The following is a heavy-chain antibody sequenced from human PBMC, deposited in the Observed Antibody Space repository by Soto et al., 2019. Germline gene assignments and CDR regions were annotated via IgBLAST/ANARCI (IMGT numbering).Heavy chain of an antibody. Sequence: QVQLVESGGGLVKPGGSLRLSCAASGFTFSDYYMSWIRQAPGKGLEWVSYISSRDNTVYYADSVKGRFTISRDNAKNSLYLQMKSLRAEDTAVYYCARDALFSRSGKLDEFDIGSQGTMVTVSS. CDR2: ISSRDNTV. V-gene: IGHV3-11*01. D-gene: IGHD3-10*01. CDR3: ARDALFSRSGKLDEFDI. CDR1: GFTFSDYY. J-gene: IGHJ3*02.